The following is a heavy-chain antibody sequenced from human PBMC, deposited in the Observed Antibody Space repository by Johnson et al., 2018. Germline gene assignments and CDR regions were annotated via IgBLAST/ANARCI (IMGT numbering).Heavy chain of an antibody. CDR1: GFTFSANW. CDR3: ARGISSEI. V-gene: IGHV3-7*04. Sequence: VQLVQSGGALVRPGGSLRLSCETSGFTFSANWMTWVRQAPGKGLEWVANIKQDDSETNYVDSVKGRFTVSRDNAKNSLFLQMNTLRAEETAVYYCARGISSEIWGQGTLVTVSS. CDR2: IKQDDSET. J-gene: IGHJ3*02. D-gene: IGHD2-2*01.